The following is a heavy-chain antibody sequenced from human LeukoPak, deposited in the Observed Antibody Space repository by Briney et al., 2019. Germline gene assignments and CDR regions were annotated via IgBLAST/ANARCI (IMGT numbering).Heavy chain of an antibody. J-gene: IGHJ5*02. CDR2: IYYSGST. D-gene: IGHD6-19*01. CDR1: GGSISRSSYY. CDR3: ARQAVAGTIGWFDP. V-gene: IGHV4-39*01. Sequence: PSGTLSLTCTVSGGSISRSSYYWGWIRQPPGKGLEWIGSIYYSGSTYYNPSLRSRVTISVDTSKNQFSLKLSSVTAADTAVYYCARQAVAGTIGWFDPWGQGTLVTVSS.